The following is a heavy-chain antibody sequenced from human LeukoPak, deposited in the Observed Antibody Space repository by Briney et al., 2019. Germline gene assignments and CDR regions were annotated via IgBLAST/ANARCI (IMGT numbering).Heavy chain of an antibody. V-gene: IGHV7-4-1*02. D-gene: IGHD3-16*02. Sequence: ASVKVSCKASGYTFTNYAMNWVRQAPGQGLEWMGWINPNTGNPMYAQGFTGRFVFSLDTSVTTTYLQINGLEAEDTAVYYCARAYQRLGGLSFPDSWGQGTLVTVSS. CDR2: INPNTGNP. CDR1: GYTFTNYA. J-gene: IGHJ5*01. CDR3: ARAYQRLGGLSFPDS.